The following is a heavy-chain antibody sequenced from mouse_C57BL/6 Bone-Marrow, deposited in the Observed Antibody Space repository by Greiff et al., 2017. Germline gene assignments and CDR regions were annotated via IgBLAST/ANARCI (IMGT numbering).Heavy chain of an antibody. CDR3: ARRYYVSSHWYVDV. J-gene: IGHJ1*03. Sequence: VQPQPPWTELVKPGASVKLSCKASGYTFPSYWMHWGKPRPGQGLEWVGNINPSNGGTYYNEKFKSKAKLTVDKASSPAYMQLSSLTSEDSAVYYCARRYYVSSHWYVDVWGTGTTVTVSS. D-gene: IGHD1-1*01. V-gene: IGHV1-53*01. CDR1: GYTFPSYW. CDR2: INPSNGGT.